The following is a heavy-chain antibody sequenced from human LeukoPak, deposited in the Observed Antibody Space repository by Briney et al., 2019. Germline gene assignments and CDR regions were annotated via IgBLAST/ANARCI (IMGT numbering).Heavy chain of an antibody. CDR1: GLTFSSYE. D-gene: IGHD3-22*01. CDR3: AKAPDDLTMIASNWFDP. J-gene: IGHJ5*02. Sequence: SGGSLRLSCAASGLTFSSYEMNWVRQAPGKGLEWVSYISSSGSTIYYADSVKGRFTISRDNSKNTLYLQMNSLRAEDTAVYYCAKAPDDLTMIASNWFDPWGQGTLVTVSS. V-gene: IGHV3-48*03. CDR2: ISSSGSTI.